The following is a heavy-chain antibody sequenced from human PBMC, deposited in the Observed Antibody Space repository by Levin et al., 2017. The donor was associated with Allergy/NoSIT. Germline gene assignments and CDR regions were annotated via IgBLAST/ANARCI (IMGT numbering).Heavy chain of an antibody. D-gene: IGHD6-13*01. Sequence: GESLKISCAASGFTFSSYAMSWVRQAPGKGLEWVSAISGSGGSTYYADSVKGRFTISRDNSKNTLYLQMNSLRAEDTAVYYCAKDRGAAGSFDYWGQGTLVTVSS. CDR1: GFTFSSYA. CDR3: AKDRGAAGSFDY. V-gene: IGHV3-23*01. CDR2: ISGSGGST. J-gene: IGHJ4*02.